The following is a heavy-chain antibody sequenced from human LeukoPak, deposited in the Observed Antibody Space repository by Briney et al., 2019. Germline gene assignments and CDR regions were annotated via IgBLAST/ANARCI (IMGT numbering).Heavy chain of an antibody. CDR3: ATQIPGSGYSSDR. CDR1: GGSISSGGYS. Sequence: SQTLSLTCAVPGGSISSGGYSWSSIRQPPGNGLEWNAYSYHSGSTYYDPSLKSRFTISIDKSENQFSLKLSSVTAADTAVYYCATQIPGSGYSSDRRGQGTLVTVSS. V-gene: IGHV4-30-2*01. D-gene: IGHD3-22*01. CDR2: SYHSGST. J-gene: IGHJ5*02.